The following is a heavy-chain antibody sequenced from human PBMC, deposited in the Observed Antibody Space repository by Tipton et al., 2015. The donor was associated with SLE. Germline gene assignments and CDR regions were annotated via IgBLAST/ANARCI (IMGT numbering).Heavy chain of an antibody. CDR3: ARDGGAKNFDY. CDR2: IYDTGST. Sequence: PGLVKPSETLSLTCTVSGASITSYYWSWIRQPPGKGLEWIGYIYDTGSTDYNPSLKSRVTISVDTSKNQFSLKLSSVTAADTAVYYCARDGGAKNFDYWGQGTLVTVSS. CDR1: GASITSYY. J-gene: IGHJ4*02. D-gene: IGHD1-26*01. V-gene: IGHV4-59*01.